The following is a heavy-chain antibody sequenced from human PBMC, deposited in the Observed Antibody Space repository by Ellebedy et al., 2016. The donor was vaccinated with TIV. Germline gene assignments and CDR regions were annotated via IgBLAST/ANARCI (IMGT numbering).Heavy chain of an antibody. Sequence: GESLKISCGASGFTFSDYWMHWVRQAPGKGLEWVANIKEDGSENYYVDSVKGRFTVSRDNAENTLYLQMDNLRDEDTAVYYCVRDGGVPGGDWYFDLWGRGTLVTVSS. J-gene: IGHJ2*01. CDR2: IKEDGSEN. CDR3: VRDGGVPGGDWYFDL. V-gene: IGHV3-7*01. CDR1: GFTFSDYW. D-gene: IGHD3-16*01.